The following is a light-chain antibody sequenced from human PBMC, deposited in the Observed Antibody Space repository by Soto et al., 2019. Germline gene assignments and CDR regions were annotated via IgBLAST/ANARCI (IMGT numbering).Light chain of an antibody. J-gene: IGKJ4*01. CDR3: XXLRXYPST. CDR2: AAS. CDR1: QDIAIY. V-gene: IGKV1-9*01. Sequence: IQLTQSPSSLSASVGDRVTITCRASQDIAIYLAWYQQKPGEAPKLLIYAASTLYGGVPSRFSGSGSGTDFALTITSLQAEDFXTXXCXXLRXYPSTFGGGTKVEIK.